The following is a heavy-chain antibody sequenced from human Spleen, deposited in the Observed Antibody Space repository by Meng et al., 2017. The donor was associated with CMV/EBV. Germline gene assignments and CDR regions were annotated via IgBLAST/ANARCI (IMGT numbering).Heavy chain of an antibody. V-gene: IGHV1-69*10. CDR2: IIPILGIA. CDR3: AREEGGFDP. J-gene: IGHJ5*02. CDR1: GGTFSSYA. Sequence: KVSCKASGGTFSSYAISWVRQAPGQGLEWMGGIIPILGIANYAQKFQGRVTITADKSTSTAYMELSSLRSEDTAEYYCAREEGGFDPWGQGTLVTVSS.